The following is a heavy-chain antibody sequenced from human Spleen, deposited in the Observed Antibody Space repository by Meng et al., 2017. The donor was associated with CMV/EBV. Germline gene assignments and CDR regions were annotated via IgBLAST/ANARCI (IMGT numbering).Heavy chain of an antibody. V-gene: IGHV4-39*07. CDR3: AGWGGTTYFGSGSSGYFDH. J-gene: IGHJ4*02. CDR2: IYYSGNT. CDR1: NYY. D-gene: IGHD3-10*01. Sequence: NYYWGWIRQPPGKGLEWIGDIYYSGNTYSNPSLRSRVTISFDTSQNQFSLNLSSVTAADTAVYYCAGWGGTTYFGSGSSGYFDHWGQGSLVTVSS.